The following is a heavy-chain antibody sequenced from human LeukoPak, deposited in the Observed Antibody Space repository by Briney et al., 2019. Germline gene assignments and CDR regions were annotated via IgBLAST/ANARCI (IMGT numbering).Heavy chain of an antibody. Sequence: PSETLSLTCSVSGYSITSDDWWAWSRQSPEKGLEWIASIHHSGGTYYNPSFKSRATISVDTSKNQFSLKLSSVTAADTAVYYCARLSGSYFYFDYWGQGTLVTVSS. CDR1: GYSITSDDW. D-gene: IGHD1-26*01. J-gene: IGHJ4*02. CDR2: IHHSGGT. CDR3: ARLSGSYFYFDY. V-gene: IGHV4-38-2*02.